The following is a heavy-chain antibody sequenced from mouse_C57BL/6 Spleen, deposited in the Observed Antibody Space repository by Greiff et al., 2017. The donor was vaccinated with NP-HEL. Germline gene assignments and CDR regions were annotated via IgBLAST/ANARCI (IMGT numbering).Heavy chain of an antibody. CDR3: ARDQSTMVNPSAPGFAY. CDR1: GFTFSSYA. CDR2: ISDGGSYT. V-gene: IGHV5-4*01. D-gene: IGHD2-2*01. Sequence: EVHLVESGGGLVKPGGSLKLSCAASGFTFSSYAMSWVRQTPEKRLEWVATISDGGSYTYYPDNVKGRFTISRDNAKNNLYLQMSHLKSEDTAMYYCARDQSTMVNPSAPGFAYWGQGTLVTVSA. J-gene: IGHJ3*01.